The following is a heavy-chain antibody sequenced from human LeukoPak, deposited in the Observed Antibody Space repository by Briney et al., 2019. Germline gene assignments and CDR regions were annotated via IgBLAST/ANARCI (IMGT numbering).Heavy chain of an antibody. Sequence: ASVKVSCKVSGYTLTELSIHWVRQAPGKGLEWMGGFDPEDGETIYAQKFQGRVTMTEDTSTDTAYMELSSLRSEDTAVYYCATKRIAAAGLVFDYWGQGTLVTVSS. CDR2: FDPEDGET. CDR3: ATKRIAAAGLVFDY. D-gene: IGHD6-13*01. V-gene: IGHV1-24*01. J-gene: IGHJ4*02. CDR1: GYTLTELS.